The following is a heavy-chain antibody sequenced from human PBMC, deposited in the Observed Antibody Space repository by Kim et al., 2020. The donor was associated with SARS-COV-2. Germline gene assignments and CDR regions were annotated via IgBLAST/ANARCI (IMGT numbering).Heavy chain of an antibody. CDR1: GGSISSDY. CDR3: ARGQTPKSTMVRGVYSGLDV. D-gene: IGHD3-10*01. CDR2: IYYSEIT. Sequence: SETLSLTCTVSGGSISSDYWIWIRQPPGRGLEWIGYIYYSEITHYNASLKSRVTISIDTSRNQFSLKLSSVTAADTAVYYCARGQTPKSTMVRGVYSGLDVWGQGTTVTVSS. J-gene: IGHJ6*02. V-gene: IGHV4-59*13.